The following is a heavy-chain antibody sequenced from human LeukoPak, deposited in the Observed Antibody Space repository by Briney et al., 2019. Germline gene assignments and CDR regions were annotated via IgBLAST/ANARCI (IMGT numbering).Heavy chain of an antibody. D-gene: IGHD1-20*01. J-gene: IGHJ4*02. Sequence: GGSLRLSCAPSGLTVSNNYLSWVRQPPGKGLEWVSGIYSDGSRHYADSVKGRFTISRDNSKNTVYLQMNSLRAEDNAVYYCTRDPTDSYNSDYWGQGTLVTVSS. CDR3: TRDPTDSYNSDY. V-gene: IGHV3-53*01. CDR2: IYSDGSR. CDR1: GLTVSNNY.